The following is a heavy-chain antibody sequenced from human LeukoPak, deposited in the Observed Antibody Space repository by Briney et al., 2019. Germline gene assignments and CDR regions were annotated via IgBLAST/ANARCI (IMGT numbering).Heavy chain of an antibody. D-gene: IGHD2-2*01. CDR3: ARDLGYCSSTSCHQSPDAFDI. V-gene: IGHV3-21*01. J-gene: IGHJ3*02. Sequence: GGSLRLSCAASGFTFSSYSMNWVRQAPGKGLEWVSSISSSSSYIYYADSVKGRFTVSRDNAKNSLYLQMNSLRAEDTAVYYCARDLGYCSSTSCHQSPDAFDIWGQGTMVTVSS. CDR2: ISSSSSYI. CDR1: GFTFSSYS.